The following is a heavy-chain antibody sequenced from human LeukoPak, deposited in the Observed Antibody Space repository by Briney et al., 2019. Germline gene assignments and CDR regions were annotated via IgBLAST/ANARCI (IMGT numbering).Heavy chain of an antibody. D-gene: IGHD3-16*01. CDR2: INQDGSEK. Sequence: PGGSLRLSCAASGFTFSRYWMTWVRQAPGKGLEWVANINQDGSEKYYVDSVRGRFTISRDNAKNSLYLQMNSLRAEDTAVYYCARRFGAARDDYVDVWGKGTTVTVSS. J-gene: IGHJ6*03. CDR3: ARRFGAARDDYVDV. V-gene: IGHV3-7*01. CDR1: GFTFSRYW.